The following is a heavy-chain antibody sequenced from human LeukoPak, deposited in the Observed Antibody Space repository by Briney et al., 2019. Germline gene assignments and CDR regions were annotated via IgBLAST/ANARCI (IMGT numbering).Heavy chain of an antibody. Sequence: GGSLRLSCAASGFTFDDYAMHWVRQASGKGLQWVSGISWNSGSIGYGDSVKGRFTISRDNAKNSLYLQMNSLRAEDTALYYCAKDIGSSYPGFRFDYWGQGTLVTVSS. D-gene: IGHD3-22*01. CDR2: ISWNSGSI. J-gene: IGHJ4*02. CDR3: AKDIGSSYPGFRFDY. V-gene: IGHV3-9*01. CDR1: GFTFDDYA.